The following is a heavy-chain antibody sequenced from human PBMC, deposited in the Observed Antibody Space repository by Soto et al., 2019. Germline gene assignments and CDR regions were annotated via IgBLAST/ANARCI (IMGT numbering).Heavy chain of an antibody. J-gene: IGHJ4*02. D-gene: IGHD5-12*01. CDR2: IYWDDDK. CDR3: ARAQEMATIHYFDY. V-gene: IGHV2-5*02. CDR1: GFSLNTSGVG. Sequence: QITLKESGPPLVKPTQTLTLTCTFSGFSLNTSGVGVGWIRQPPGKALEWLALIYWDDDKRYSPSLKSRLTITKDTSKNQVVLTMTNMDPVDTATYYCARAQEMATIHYFDYWGQGTLVTVSS.